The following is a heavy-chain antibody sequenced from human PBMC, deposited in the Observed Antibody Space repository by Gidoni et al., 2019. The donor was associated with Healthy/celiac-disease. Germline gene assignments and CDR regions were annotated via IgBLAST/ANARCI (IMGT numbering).Heavy chain of an antibody. Sequence: EVQLVESGGGLVKPGGSLRLSCAASGFTFSNAWMSWVRQASGKGLEWVGRIKSKTDGGTTDYAAPVKGRFTISRDDSKNTLYLQMNSLKTEDTAVYYCTLRSVVVVVAATPSGIDYWGQGTLVTVSS. J-gene: IGHJ4*02. D-gene: IGHD2-15*01. CDR2: IKSKTDGGTT. V-gene: IGHV3-15*01. CDR1: GFTFSNAW. CDR3: TLRSVVVVVAATPSGIDY.